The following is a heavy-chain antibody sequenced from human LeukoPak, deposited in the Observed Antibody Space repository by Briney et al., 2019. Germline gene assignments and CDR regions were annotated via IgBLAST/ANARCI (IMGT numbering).Heavy chain of an antibody. V-gene: IGHV1-69*04. CDR3: ARPMEGVITISHGMDV. CDR2: IIPILGIA. D-gene: IGHD3-9*01. Sequence: ASVKVSCKASGGTFSSYAISWVRQAPGQGLEWMGRIIPILGIANYAQKFQGRVTITADKSTSTAYMELSSLRSEDTAVYYCARPMEGVITISHGMDVWGQGTTVTVSS. CDR1: GGTFSSYA. J-gene: IGHJ6*02.